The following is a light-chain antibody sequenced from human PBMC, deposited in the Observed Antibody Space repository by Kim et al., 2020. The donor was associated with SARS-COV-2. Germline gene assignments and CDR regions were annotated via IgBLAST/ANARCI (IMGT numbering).Light chain of an antibody. CDR1: ALPNQY. J-gene: IGLJ3*02. CDR2: EGT. CDR3: QSSDSSDTFWV. Sequence: SPGQTARITCSVCALPNQYSYWFQQKPGQAPVLVIYEGTERPSGIPERFSGSTSGTTVTLTISGVQAEDEADYYCQSSDSSDTFWVFGGGTQLTVL. V-gene: IGLV3-25*03.